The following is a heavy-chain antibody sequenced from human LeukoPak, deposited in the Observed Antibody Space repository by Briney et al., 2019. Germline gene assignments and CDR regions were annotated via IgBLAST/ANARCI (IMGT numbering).Heavy chain of an antibody. J-gene: IGHJ4*01. D-gene: IGHD3-10*01. Sequence: SVKVSCKASGGTFSSYAISWVRQAPGQGLEWMGGIIPIFGTANYAQKFQGRVTITADESTSTAYMELSSLRSEDTAVYYCSRRADGDYRFDYLGHGTLVTASS. CDR3: SRRADGDYRFDY. V-gene: IGHV1-69*13. CDR1: GGTFSSYA. CDR2: IIPIFGTA.